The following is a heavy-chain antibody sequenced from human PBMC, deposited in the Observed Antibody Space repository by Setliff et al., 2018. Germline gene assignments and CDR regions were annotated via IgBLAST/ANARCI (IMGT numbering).Heavy chain of an antibody. CDR1: GGSISSGSHY. D-gene: IGHD2-8*01. Sequence: LSLTCSVSGGSISSGSHYWSWIRQPAGKGLEWIGHMYTSGNTNYNPSLKSRVTISGDTSKXQFSLKLNXVTXADTAVYFCARSRGVCTNGVCYTSYFYMDVWGKGTTVTVSS. J-gene: IGHJ6*03. CDR2: MYTSGNT. V-gene: IGHV4-61*09. CDR3: ARSRGVCTNGVCYTSYFYMDV.